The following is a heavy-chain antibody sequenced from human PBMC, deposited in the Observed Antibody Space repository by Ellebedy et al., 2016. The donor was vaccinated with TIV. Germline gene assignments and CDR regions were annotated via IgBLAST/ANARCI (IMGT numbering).Heavy chain of an antibody. CDR3: ASDLSIEAAGIRYFDY. Sequence: PGGSLRLSCAASGFTLSSYSMNWVRQAPGKGLEWVSYISSSGSTIYYADSVKGRFTISRDNSKNTLYLQMNSLRAEDKAVYYCASDLSIEAAGIRYFDYWGQGTLVTVSS. V-gene: IGHV3-48*01. D-gene: IGHD6-13*01. J-gene: IGHJ4*02. CDR1: GFTLSSYS. CDR2: ISSSGSTI.